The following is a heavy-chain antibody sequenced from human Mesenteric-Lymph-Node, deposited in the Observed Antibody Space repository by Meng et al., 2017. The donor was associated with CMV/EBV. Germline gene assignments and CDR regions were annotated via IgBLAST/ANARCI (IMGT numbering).Heavy chain of an antibody. Sequence: GGSLRLSCAASGFTFSSYSMNWVRQAPGKGLEWVSSISSSSSYIYYADSVKGRSTISRDNAKNSLYLQMNSLRAEDTAVYYCARGTIFGVVIPYYYYGMDVWGQGTTVTVSS. CDR1: GFTFSSYS. D-gene: IGHD3-3*01. CDR3: ARGTIFGVVIPYYYYGMDV. V-gene: IGHV3-21*01. J-gene: IGHJ6*02. CDR2: ISSSSSYI.